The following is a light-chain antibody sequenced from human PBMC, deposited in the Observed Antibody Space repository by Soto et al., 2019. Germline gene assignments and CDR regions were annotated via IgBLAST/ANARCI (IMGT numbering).Light chain of an antibody. J-gene: IGKJ4*01. Sequence: EIVLTQSPATLSLSPGERATLSCRASQSVSSYLAWYQQKPGQAPRLLIYDASNRATGIPARFSGSGSGTDFTLTISSLEPEDFAVYYCQQRSNLPTFGGGTKVETK. V-gene: IGKV3-11*01. CDR2: DAS. CDR1: QSVSSY. CDR3: QQRSNLPT.